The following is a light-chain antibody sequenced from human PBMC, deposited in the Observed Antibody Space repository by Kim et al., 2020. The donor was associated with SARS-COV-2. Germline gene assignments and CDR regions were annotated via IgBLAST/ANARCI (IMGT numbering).Light chain of an antibody. CDR3: QQRTTSIT. CDR1: QSVGSQ. V-gene: IGKV3-11*01. CDR2: DAS. J-gene: IGKJ4*01. Sequence: LSLAPGERATLSCKASQSVGSQLAWYQQKPGQPPRLLIYDASNRAAGIPARFSGSGSGTDFTLTISSLEPEDFAVYYCQQRTTSITFGGGTKLEI.